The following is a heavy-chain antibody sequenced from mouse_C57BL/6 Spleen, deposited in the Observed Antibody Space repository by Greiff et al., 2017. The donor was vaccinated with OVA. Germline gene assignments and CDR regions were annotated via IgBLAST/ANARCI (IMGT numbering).Heavy chain of an antibody. CDR1: GYSFTGYF. V-gene: IGHV1-20*01. CDR3: ARGAHYYGSSPYAMDY. CDR2: INPYNGDT. Sequence: EVQLQQSGPELVKPGDSVKISCKASGYSFTGYFMNWVMQSHGKSLEWIGRINPYNGDTFYNQKFKGKATLTVDKSSSTAHMERRSLTSEDSAVYYCARGAHYYGSSPYAMDYWGQGTSVTVSS. J-gene: IGHJ4*01. D-gene: IGHD1-1*01.